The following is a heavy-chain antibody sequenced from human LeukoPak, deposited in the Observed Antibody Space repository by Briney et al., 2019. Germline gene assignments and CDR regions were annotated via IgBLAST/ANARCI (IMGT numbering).Heavy chain of an antibody. J-gene: IGHJ5*01. CDR3: AKDAQRGFDYSNSLES. CDR2: IWSDGTEK. CDR1: GFTCSHYG. V-gene: IGHV3-33*06. D-gene: IGHD4-11*01. Sequence: GGSLRLSCAASGFTCSHYGMHWVRQVPGKGLEWVAVIWSDGTEKYYGDAVKGRFTISRDNSMKTLYLQMNSLRGDDTAVYYCAKDAQRGFDYSNSLESWGQGTLVTVSS.